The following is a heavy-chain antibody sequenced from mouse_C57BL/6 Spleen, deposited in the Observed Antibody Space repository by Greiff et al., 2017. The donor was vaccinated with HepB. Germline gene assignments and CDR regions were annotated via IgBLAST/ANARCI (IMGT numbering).Heavy chain of an antibody. CDR2: INPNNGGT. J-gene: IGHJ2*01. CDR3: APHNFDY. D-gene: IGHD6-1*01. CDR1: GYTFTDYY. V-gene: IGHV1-26*01. Sequence: VQLQQSGPELVKPGASVKISCKASGYTFTDYYMNWVKQSHGKSLEWIGDINPNNGGTSYNQKFKGKATLTVDKSSSTAYMELRSLTSEDSAVYYCAPHNFDYWGQGTTLTVSS.